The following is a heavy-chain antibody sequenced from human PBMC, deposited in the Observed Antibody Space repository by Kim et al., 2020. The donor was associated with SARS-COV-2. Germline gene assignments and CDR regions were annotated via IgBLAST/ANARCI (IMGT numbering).Heavy chain of an antibody. CDR1: GGSISSSSYY. CDR3: ARAGITMVVVVIRGAYFFEY. J-gene: IGHJ4*02. D-gene: IGHD3-22*01. V-gene: IGHV4-39*01. Sequence: SETLSLTCTVSGGSISSSSYYWGWIRQPPGKGLEWIGSIYYSGSTYYNPSLKRRVTISVDTSKNQFSLKLSSVTAADTSVYYCARAGITMVVVVIRGAYFFEYWGQGTLVTLSS. CDR2: IYYSGST.